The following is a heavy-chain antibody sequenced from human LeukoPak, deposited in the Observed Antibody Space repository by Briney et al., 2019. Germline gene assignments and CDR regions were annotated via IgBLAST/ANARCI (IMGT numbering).Heavy chain of an antibody. J-gene: IGHJ4*02. Sequence: SETLSLTCTVSGGSISSYYWSWIRQPPGKGLEWIGYIYYSGSTNYNPSLKSRVTISVDTSKNQFSLKLSSVTAADTAVYYCARGSRAMVRGAKRLDYWGQGTLVTVSS. CDR2: IYYSGST. D-gene: IGHD3-10*01. CDR3: ARGSRAMVRGAKRLDY. V-gene: IGHV4-59*12. CDR1: GGSISSYY.